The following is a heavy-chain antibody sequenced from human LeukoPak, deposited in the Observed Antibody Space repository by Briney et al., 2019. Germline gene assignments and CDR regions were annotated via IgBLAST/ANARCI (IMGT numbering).Heavy chain of an antibody. J-gene: IGHJ4*02. V-gene: IGHV4-30-2*01. CDR1: GGSISSGSYY. Sequence: PSQTLSLTCTVSGGSISSGSYYWSWIRQPPGKGLEWIGYIHRSGSTLYNPSLMSRVRISMDTSKNQFSLKLSSVTAADTAVYYCVRGGSWFKYFDFWGRGTLVTVSS. CDR3: VRGGSWFKYFDF. CDR2: IHRSGST. D-gene: IGHD3/OR15-3a*01.